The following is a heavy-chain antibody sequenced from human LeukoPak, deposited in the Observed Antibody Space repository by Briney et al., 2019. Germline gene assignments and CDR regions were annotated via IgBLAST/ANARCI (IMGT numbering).Heavy chain of an antibody. CDR2: ISNDGNSK. V-gene: IGHV3-30*03. J-gene: IGHJ4*02. CDR3: ARDRSGFYSIDQ. CDR1: GFTFSSYG. Sequence: GSLRLSCAASGFTFSSYGMHWVRQAPGKGLEWVALISNDGNSKDYADSVKGRFTLSGDNSKTTVYLQMNSLRAEDTAVYYCARDRSGFYSIDQWGQGTLVTVSP. D-gene: IGHD5-12*01.